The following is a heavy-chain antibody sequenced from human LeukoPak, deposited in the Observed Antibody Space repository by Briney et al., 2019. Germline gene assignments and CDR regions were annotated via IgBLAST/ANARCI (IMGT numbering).Heavy chain of an antibody. CDR2: ISGNGDTT. CDR1: GFTFSNYA. Sequence: GGSLRLSCAGSGFTFSNYAMSWVRQAPGKGLEWVSVISGNGDTTYYADSVKGRFTISRDNSKNTLYLQMNSLRAEDTAIHSCAKDYRGSGYFFDVWGQGTMVAVSS. D-gene: IGHD3-3*01. V-gene: IGHV3-23*01. CDR3: AKDYRGSGYFFDV. J-gene: IGHJ3*01.